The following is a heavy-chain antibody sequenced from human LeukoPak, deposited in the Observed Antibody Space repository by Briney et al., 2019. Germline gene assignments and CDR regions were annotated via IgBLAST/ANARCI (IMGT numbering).Heavy chain of an antibody. V-gene: IGHV1-18*01. D-gene: IGHD6-13*01. CDR1: GYTFTSYV. CDR3: ARSVGKQQLVPRDYYYYYMDV. Sequence: ASVKVSCKASGYTFTSYVISWVRRAPGQGLEWLGWISAYNVNTNYAQKLQGRVTMTTDTSTSTAYMELRSLRSDDTAVYYCARSVGKQQLVPRDYYYYYMDVWGKGTTVTVSS. J-gene: IGHJ6*03. CDR2: ISAYNVNT.